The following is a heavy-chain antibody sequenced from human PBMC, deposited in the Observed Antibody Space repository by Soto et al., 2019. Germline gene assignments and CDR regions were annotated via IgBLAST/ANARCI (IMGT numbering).Heavy chain of an antibody. CDR2: ISGSGAST. CDR1: AFTFNIYC. D-gene: IGHD2-2*01. Sequence: PGGSLRLSCAPSAFTFNIYCMSWDRQAPGKGLEWVSAISGSGASTSYAGSVKGRFTISRAKCKNTLFLQKNRLRAEDTAVYRCACPVVVPGHNHLEPWGQGTLIASP. V-gene: IGHV3-23*01. J-gene: IGHJ5*02. CDR3: ACPVVVPGHNHLEP.